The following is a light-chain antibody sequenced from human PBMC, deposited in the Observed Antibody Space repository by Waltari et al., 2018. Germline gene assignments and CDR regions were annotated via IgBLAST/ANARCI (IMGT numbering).Light chain of an antibody. CDR2: SNN. V-gene: IGLV1-44*01. Sequence: QSVLTQPPSASGTPGQRVTISCSGSSSTIGSNTVNWYQQLPGTAPKLLIYSNNQRPSGVPDRFSGSKSGTSASLAISGLQSEDEADYYCAAWDDSLWVFGGGTKLTVL. J-gene: IGLJ3*02. CDR1: SSTIGSNT. CDR3: AAWDDSLWV.